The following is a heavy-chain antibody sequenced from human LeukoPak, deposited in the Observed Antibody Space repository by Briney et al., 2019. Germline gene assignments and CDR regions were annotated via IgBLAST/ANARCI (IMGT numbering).Heavy chain of an antibody. D-gene: IGHD1-26*01. Sequence: GESLRLSCAASGFTFTTYWMSWVRQAPGKGLEWVANINQDGTEKYYVDSVKGRFTISRDDAKRSLYLQMNSLRVEDTAVYYCARARIVGATRYFDYWGQGTLVTVSS. J-gene: IGHJ4*02. CDR1: GFTFTTYW. CDR2: INQDGTEK. V-gene: IGHV3-7*01. CDR3: ARARIVGATRYFDY.